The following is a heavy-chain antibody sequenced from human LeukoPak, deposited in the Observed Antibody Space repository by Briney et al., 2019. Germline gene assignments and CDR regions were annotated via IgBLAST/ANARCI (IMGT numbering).Heavy chain of an antibody. CDR1: GFTFTNTW. V-gene: IGHV3-15*01. CDR2: IKRRSDGETT. Sequence: GGSLRLSCVASGFTFTNTWMTWVRQAPGKGLVWVARIKRRSDGETTDYAAPVKGRFTISRDDSKNTLYLQMNNLKTEDTAVYYCSTDRRLTGLFDFWGQGTQATVSS. J-gene: IGHJ4*02. D-gene: IGHD3-9*01. CDR3: STDRRLTGLFDF.